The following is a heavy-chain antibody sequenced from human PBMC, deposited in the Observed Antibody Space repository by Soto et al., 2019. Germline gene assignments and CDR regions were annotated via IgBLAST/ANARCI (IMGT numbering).Heavy chain of an antibody. J-gene: IGHJ6*02. CDR3: AKDGSYGSGSYYLLDLDGMDV. CDR2: ISYDGSNK. CDR1: GFTFSSYG. Sequence: GGSLRLSCAASGFTFSSYGMHWVRQAPGKGLEWVAVISYDGSNKYYADSVKGRFTISRDNSKNTLYLQMNSLRAEDTAVYYCAKDGSYGSGSYYLLDLDGMDVWGQGTTVTVSS. V-gene: IGHV3-30*18. D-gene: IGHD3-10*01.